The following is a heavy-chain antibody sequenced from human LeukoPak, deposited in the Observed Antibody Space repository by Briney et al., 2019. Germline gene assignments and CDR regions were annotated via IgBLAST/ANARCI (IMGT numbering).Heavy chain of an antibody. CDR2: IYYSGST. V-gene: IGHV4-59*01. CDR1: GGSISSYN. J-gene: IGHJ3*02. CDR3: ARDGGASRDVAFDI. Sequence: SETLSLTCIVSGGSISSYNWSWIRQPPGKGLEWIGYIYYSGSTDYNPSLKSRVTISVDTSKNQFSLKLSSVTAADTAVYYCARDGGASRDVAFDIWGQGTMVTVSS. D-gene: IGHD3-16*01.